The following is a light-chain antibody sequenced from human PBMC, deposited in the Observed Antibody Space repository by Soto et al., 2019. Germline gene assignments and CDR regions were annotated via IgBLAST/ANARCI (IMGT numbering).Light chain of an antibody. CDR3: HQYANSPPYT. Sequence: EIVLTQSPGPLSLSPGESATLSCRASETLSSSYLAWFQQRPGQAPRLLIYGASNRATGIPDRFSGSGSRTNFSLTISRLDPEDFAVYYCHQYANSPPYTFGQGTKLEIK. J-gene: IGKJ2*01. CDR1: ETLSSSY. CDR2: GAS. V-gene: IGKV3-20*01.